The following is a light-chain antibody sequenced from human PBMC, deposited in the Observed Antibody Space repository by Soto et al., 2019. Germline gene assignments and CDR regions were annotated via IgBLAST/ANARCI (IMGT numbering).Light chain of an antibody. V-gene: IGLV1-40*01. CDR3: QSSDSSLRGSDV. J-gene: IGLJ1*01. CDR1: SSNIGAGYD. CDR2: GDS. Sequence: QAVVTQPPSVSGAPGQRVTISCTGSSSNIGAGYDVHWYQQLPGTAPKLLIFGDSNRPSGVPDRFSGSKSGTSASLAITGLQADDEAEYFCQSSDSSLRGSDVFGTGTKLTVL.